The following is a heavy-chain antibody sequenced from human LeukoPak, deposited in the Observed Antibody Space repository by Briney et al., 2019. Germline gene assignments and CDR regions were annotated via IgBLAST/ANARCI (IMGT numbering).Heavy chain of an antibody. CDR2: INHSGST. D-gene: IGHD3-16*02. CDR3: ARHYDYIWGSYRYTGSRFDY. J-gene: IGHJ4*02. Sequence: SETLSLTCAVYGGSFSGYYWSWIRQPPGKGLEWIGEINHSGSTNYNPSLKGRVTISVDTSKNQFSLKLSSVTAADTAVYYCARHYDYIWGSYRYTGSRFDYWGQGTLVTVSS. V-gene: IGHV4-34*01. CDR1: GGSFSGYY.